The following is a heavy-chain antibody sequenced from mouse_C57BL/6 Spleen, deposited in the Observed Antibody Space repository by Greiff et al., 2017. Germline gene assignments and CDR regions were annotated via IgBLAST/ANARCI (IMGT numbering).Heavy chain of an antibody. Sequence: VQLKESGPGLVAPSQSLSITCTVSGFSLTSYGVHWVRQPPGKGLEWLVVIWSDGSTTYNSALKSRLSISKDNSKSQVFLKMNSLQTDDTAMYYCARHYGSSYDYAMDYWGQGTSVTVSS. CDR2: IWSDGST. V-gene: IGHV2-6-1*01. CDR3: ARHYGSSYDYAMDY. J-gene: IGHJ4*01. D-gene: IGHD1-1*01. CDR1: GFSLTSYG.